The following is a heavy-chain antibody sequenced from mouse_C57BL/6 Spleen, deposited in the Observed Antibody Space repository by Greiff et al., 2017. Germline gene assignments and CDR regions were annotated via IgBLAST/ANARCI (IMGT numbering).Heavy chain of an antibody. CDR2: INPGSGGT. D-gene: IGHD2-4*01. J-gene: IGHJ3*01. Sequence: QVQLKQSGAELVRPGTSVKVSCKASGYAFTNYLIEWVKQRPGQGLEWIGVINPGSGGTNYNEKFKGKATLTADKSSSTSYMQLSSLTSEDSAVFFCARSYYDYPFAYWGQGTLVTVSA. V-gene: IGHV1-54*01. CDR3: ARSYYDYPFAY. CDR1: GYAFTNYL.